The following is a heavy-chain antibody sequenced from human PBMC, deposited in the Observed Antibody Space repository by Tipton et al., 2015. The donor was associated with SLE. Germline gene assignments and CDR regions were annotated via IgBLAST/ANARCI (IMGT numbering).Heavy chain of an antibody. CDR3: ARDVGGYNTGWFPYYFDY. Sequence: TLSLTCTVSGGSISSDGYYWSWIRQSPGKGLEWIGYISYSGSTNYNSSLKSRLTISVDTSKNQFSLKLSSVTAADTAVYYCARDVGGYNTGWFPYYFDYWGQGTLVTVSS. J-gene: IGHJ4*02. CDR2: ISYSGST. D-gene: IGHD2-8*02. CDR1: GGSISSDGYY. V-gene: IGHV4-31*03.